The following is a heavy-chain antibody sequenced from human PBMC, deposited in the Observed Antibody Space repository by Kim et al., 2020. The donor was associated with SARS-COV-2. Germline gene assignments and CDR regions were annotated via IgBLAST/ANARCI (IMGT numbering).Heavy chain of an antibody. CDR2: ISSSSSTI. J-gene: IGHJ2*01. Sequence: GGSLRLSCAASGFTFSSYSMNWVRQAPGKGLEWVSYISSSSSTIYYADSVKGRFTISRDNAKNSLYLQMNSLRDEDTAVYYCARGYCSSTSCYGYWYFDLWGRGTLVTVSS. D-gene: IGHD2-2*01. V-gene: IGHV3-48*02. CDR1: GFTFSSYS. CDR3: ARGYCSSTSCYGYWYFDL.